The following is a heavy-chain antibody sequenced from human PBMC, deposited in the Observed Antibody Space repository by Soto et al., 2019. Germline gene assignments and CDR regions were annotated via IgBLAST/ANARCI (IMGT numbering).Heavy chain of an antibody. CDR2: NYYSGST. CDR3: GRAVGRMTIFGVVMEDEAPHDYYYYYGMDV. D-gene: IGHD3-3*01. Sequence: SETLSLTCTVSGGSISSSSYYWGWIRQPPGKGLEWIGSNYYSGSTYYNPSLKSRVTISVDTSKNQFSLKLSSVTAADTAVYYCGRAVGRMTIFGVVMEDEAPHDYYYYYGMDVWGQGTTVTVSS. V-gene: IGHV4-39*07. CDR1: GGSISSSSYY. J-gene: IGHJ6*02.